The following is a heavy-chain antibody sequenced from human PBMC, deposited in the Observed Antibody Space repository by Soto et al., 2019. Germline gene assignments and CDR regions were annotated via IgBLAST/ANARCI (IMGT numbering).Heavy chain of an antibody. D-gene: IGHD3-22*01. V-gene: IGHV3-23*01. Sequence: GGSLRLSCVASGFTFSTYVMTWVRQAPGKGLEWVSSISGSGGTTYYADSVKGRFTVSRDNSKNTLYLQMNSLRAEDTAVYSCAKGRLYSSAYYLPYYFDYWGQGTLVTVSS. CDR2: ISGSGGTT. CDR1: GFTFSTYV. CDR3: AKGRLYSSAYYLPYYFDY. J-gene: IGHJ4*02.